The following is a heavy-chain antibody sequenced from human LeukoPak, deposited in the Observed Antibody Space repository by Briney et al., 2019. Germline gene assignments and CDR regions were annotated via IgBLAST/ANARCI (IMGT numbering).Heavy chain of an antibody. V-gene: IGHV3-11*01. CDR1: GFTFSDYY. Sequence: GGSLRLSCAASGFTFSDYYMSWIRQAPGKGLEWVSYISISGSTIYYADSVKGRFTISRDNAKNSLYPQMNSLRAEDTAVYYCARVMRIAAADTNWFDPWGQGILVTVSS. CDR2: ISISGSTI. CDR3: ARVMRIAAADTNWFDP. D-gene: IGHD6-13*01. J-gene: IGHJ5*02.